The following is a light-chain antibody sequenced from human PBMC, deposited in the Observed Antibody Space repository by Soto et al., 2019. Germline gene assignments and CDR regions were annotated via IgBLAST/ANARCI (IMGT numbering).Light chain of an antibody. CDR2: AAY. V-gene: IGKV3-20*01. J-gene: IGKJ1*01. CDR3: QQYGSSPVT. CDR1: QSVSSS. Sequence: EIVLTRSPGTLSLSPGERATLSCRASQSVSSSLAWYQQKPGQAPSLLIYAAYSRATGIPDRFSGSGSGADFTLTITRLEPEDFAVYYCQQYGSSPVTFGQGTKVDIK.